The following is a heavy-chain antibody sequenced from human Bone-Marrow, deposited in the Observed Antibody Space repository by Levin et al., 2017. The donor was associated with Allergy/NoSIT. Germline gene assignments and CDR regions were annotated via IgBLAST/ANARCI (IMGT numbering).Heavy chain of an antibody. J-gene: IGHJ6*04. V-gene: IGHV4-39*07. CDR2: IYYIGTT. D-gene: IGHD6-13*01. Sequence: PSETLSLTCTVSGGSISRSTYYWVWIRQPPGKGLEWIGSIYYIGTTYYNPSLKSRVTISLDTSKKQFSLDLRSVTAADAAVYFCAKYSKAWDNLDVWGKGTTVIVSS. CDR3: AKYSKAWDNLDV. CDR1: GGSISRSTYY.